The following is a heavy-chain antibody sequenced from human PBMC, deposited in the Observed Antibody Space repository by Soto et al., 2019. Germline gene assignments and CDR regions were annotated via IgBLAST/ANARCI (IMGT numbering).Heavy chain of an antibody. CDR1: GYSFTSYW. J-gene: IGHJ4*02. V-gene: IGHV5-10-1*01. CDR3: ARNPGWIVGATSFDY. D-gene: IGHD1-26*01. Sequence: GESLKISCKGSGYSFTSYWISWVRQMPGKGLEWMGRIDPSDSYTNYSPSFQGHVTISADKSISTAYLQWSSLKASDTAMYYCARNPGWIVGATSFDYWGQGTLVTVSS. CDR2: IDPSDSYT.